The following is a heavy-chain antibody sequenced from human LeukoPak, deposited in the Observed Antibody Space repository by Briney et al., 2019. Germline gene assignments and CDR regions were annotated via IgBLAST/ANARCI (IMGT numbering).Heavy chain of an antibody. Sequence: ASVKVSCKASGYTFTSYYMHWVRQAPGQGLEWMGIINPSGGSTSYAQKFQGRVTMTRDMSTSTVYMELSSLRSEDTAVYYCAREELRICAFDIWSQGTMVTVSS. V-gene: IGHV1-46*01. D-gene: IGHD7-27*01. J-gene: IGHJ3*02. CDR2: INPSGGST. CDR3: AREELRICAFDI. CDR1: GYTFTSYY.